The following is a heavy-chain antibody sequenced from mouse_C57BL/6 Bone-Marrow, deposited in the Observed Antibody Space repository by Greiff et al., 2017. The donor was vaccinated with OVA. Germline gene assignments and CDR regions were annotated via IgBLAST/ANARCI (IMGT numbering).Heavy chain of an antibody. CDR2: INPSNGGT. J-gene: IGHJ1*03. CDR1: GYTFTSYW. D-gene: IGHD1-1*01. Sequence: VKLQESGTELVKPGASVKLSCKASGYTFTSYWMHWVKQRPGQGLEWIGNINPSNGGTNYNEKFKSKATLTVDKSSSTAYMQLSSLTSEDSAVYYCARGLRTTYFDVWGTGTTVTVSS. V-gene: IGHV1-53*01. CDR3: ARGLRTTYFDV.